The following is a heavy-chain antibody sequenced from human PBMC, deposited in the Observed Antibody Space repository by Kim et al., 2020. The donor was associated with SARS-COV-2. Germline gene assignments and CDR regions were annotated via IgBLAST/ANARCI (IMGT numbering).Heavy chain of an antibody. D-gene: IGHD1-26*01. CDR3: TTDPTGRAENWFDP. CDR2: IKSKTDGGTT. CDR1: GFTFSNAW. V-gene: IGHV3-15*01. J-gene: IGHJ5*02. Sequence: GGSLRLSCAASGFTFSNAWMSWVRQAPGKGLEWVGRIKSKTDGGTTDYAAPVKGRFTISRDDSKNTLYLQMNSLKTEDTAVYYCTTDPTGRAENWFDPWGQGTLVTVSS.